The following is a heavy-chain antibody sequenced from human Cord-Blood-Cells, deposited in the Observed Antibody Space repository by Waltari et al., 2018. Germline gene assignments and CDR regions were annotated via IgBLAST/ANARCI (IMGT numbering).Heavy chain of an antibody. J-gene: IGHJ4*01. Sequence: EVQLVESGGGLIQPGGSLRLSCAASGFTVSSNYMSWVRQAPGKGLGGVSVIYGGGSTYDADSVKGRFTISRDNSKNTLYLQMNSLRAEDTAVYYCARDLLRSLQDYWGHGTLVTVSS. CDR3: ARDLLRSLQDY. V-gene: IGHV3-53*01. D-gene: IGHD3-3*01. CDR1: GFTVSSNY. CDR2: IYGGGST.